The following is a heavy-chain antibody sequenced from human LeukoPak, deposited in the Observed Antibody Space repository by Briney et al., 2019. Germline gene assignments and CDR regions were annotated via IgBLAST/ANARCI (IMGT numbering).Heavy chain of an antibody. CDR1: GGSFSGYY. CDR3: ARVGYYDFSIDS. D-gene: IGHD3-3*01. Sequence: SETLSLTCAVYGGSFSGYYWSWIRQSPGKGLEWIGYVYYSGSTYYNPSLKSRVTISVGTSRKQFSLKLNSVTAADTAVYYCARVGYYDFSIDSWGQGTLVTVSS. CDR2: VYYSGST. J-gene: IGHJ4*02. V-gene: IGHV4-30-4*08.